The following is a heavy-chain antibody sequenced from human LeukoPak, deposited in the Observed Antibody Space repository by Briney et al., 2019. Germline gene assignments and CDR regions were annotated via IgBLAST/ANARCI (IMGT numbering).Heavy chain of an antibody. V-gene: IGHV3-74*01. J-gene: IGHJ1*01. Sequence: GGSLRLSCAASGFTFSTYWMHWVRQAPGKGLVWVSRIKSDGSTNYADSVKGRFTISRDNAKNTVSLQMNSLRAEDTGVYYCARAPSEIGGYYPEYFRHWGQGTLITVSS. CDR1: GFTFSTYW. D-gene: IGHD3-22*01. CDR2: IKSDGST. CDR3: ARAPSEIGGYYPEYFRH.